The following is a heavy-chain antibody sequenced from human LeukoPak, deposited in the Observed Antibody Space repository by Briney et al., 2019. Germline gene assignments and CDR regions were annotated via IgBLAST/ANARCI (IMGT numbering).Heavy chain of an antibody. Sequence: PGGSLRLSCAASRFTFSSYAMSWVRQAPGKGLEWVSAISGSGGSTYYADSVKGRFTISRDNSKNTRYLQMNSLRAEDTAVYYCARVGGGYYFAYWGQGTLVTVSS. V-gene: IGHV3-23*01. J-gene: IGHJ4*02. CDR3: ARVGGGYYFAY. D-gene: IGHD1-26*01. CDR2: ISGSGGST. CDR1: RFTFSSYA.